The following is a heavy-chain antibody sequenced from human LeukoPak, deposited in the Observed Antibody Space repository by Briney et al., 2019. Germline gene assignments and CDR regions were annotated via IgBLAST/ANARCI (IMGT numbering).Heavy chain of an antibody. Sequence: PSETLSLTCTVSGGSMTNYYWSWMRRPPGKGLEWIGSIYYNGNTNYNPSVKSRVTISIDTSKKQFYLRLSSVTAADTALYFCARDKQYNSGWSFDPWGQGILVTVSS. CDR2: IYYNGNT. CDR1: GGSMTNYY. V-gene: IGHV4-59*01. D-gene: IGHD6-19*01. CDR3: ARDKQYNSGWSFDP. J-gene: IGHJ5*02.